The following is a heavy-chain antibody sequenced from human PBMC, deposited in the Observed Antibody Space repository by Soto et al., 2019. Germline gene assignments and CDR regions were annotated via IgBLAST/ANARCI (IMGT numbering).Heavy chain of an antibody. Sequence: LSLTCNISGASISGYYWSWIRQPPGKGLECIGYIYYSGSTNYNPSLKSRVTISVDTSKNQFSLKLSSVTAADTAVYYCATAPRGNYGYPSYFDYWGQGTLVTVSS. CDR3: ATAPRGNYGYPSYFDY. D-gene: IGHD3-10*01. CDR2: IYYSGST. V-gene: IGHV4-59*01. J-gene: IGHJ4*02. CDR1: GASISGYY.